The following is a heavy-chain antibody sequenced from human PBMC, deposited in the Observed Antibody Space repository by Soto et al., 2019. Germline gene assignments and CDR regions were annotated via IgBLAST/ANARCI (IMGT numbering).Heavy chain of an antibody. Sequence: LRLSCAASGFTFSSYAMHWVRQAPGKGLEWVAVISYDGSNKYYADSVKGRFTISRDNSKNTLYLQMNSLRAEDTAVYYCASGGGVPYYYDSSGYYDYWGQGTLVTVSS. J-gene: IGHJ4*02. CDR1: GFTFSSYA. CDR2: ISYDGSNK. D-gene: IGHD3-22*01. CDR3: ASGGGVPYYYDSSGYYDY. V-gene: IGHV3-30-3*01.